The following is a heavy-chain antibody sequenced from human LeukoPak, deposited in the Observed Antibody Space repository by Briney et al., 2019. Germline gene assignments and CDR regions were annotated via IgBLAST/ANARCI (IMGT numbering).Heavy chain of an antibody. Sequence: PSETLSLXCTVSGGSISSYYWSWIRQPPGKGLEWIGYIYYSGSTYYNPSLKSRVTISVDTSKNQFSLKLSSVTAADTAVYYCARVPLDCSSTSCSTGRWFDPWGQGTLVTVSS. D-gene: IGHD2-2*01. J-gene: IGHJ5*02. V-gene: IGHV4-30-4*08. CDR2: IYYSGST. CDR1: GGSISSYY. CDR3: ARVPLDCSSTSCSTGRWFDP.